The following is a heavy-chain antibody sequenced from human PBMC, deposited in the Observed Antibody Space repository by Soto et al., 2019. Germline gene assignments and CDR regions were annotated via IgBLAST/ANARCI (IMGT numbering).Heavy chain of an antibody. CDR2: ISGSGGST. CDR3: AKELFTATVRQTIDY. J-gene: IGHJ4*02. CDR1: GFTFSSYA. V-gene: IGHV3-23*01. Sequence: GESLKISCAASGFTFSSYAMSWVRQAPGKGLEWVSAISGSGGSTYYADSVKGRFTISRDNSKNTLYLQMNSLRAEDTAVYYCAKELFTATVRQTIDYWGQGTLVTVSS. D-gene: IGHD2-21*01.